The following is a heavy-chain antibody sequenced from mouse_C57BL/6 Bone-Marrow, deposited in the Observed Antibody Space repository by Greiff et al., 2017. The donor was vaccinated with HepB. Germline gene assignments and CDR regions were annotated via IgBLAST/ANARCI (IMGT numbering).Heavy chain of an antibody. Sequence: EVQLQQSGPVLVKPGASVKMSCKASGYTFTDYSMNWVKQSHGKGLEWIGVINPYNGGTSYNQKFKGKATLNVDKSSSTAYMELDSLTSEDSAVYYCSSSECYGSSQRLAYWGQGTLVTVSA. V-gene: IGHV1-19*01. CDR2: INPYNGGT. J-gene: IGHJ3*01. D-gene: IGHD1-1*01. CDR1: GYTFTDYS. CDR3: SSSECYGSSQRLAY.